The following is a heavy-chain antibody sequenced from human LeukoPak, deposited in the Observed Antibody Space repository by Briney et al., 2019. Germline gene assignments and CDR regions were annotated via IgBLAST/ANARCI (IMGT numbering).Heavy chain of an antibody. CDR1: AFTVSNNY. J-gene: IGHJ4*02. Sequence: GGSLKLSCAVSAFTVSNNYMSWVRQAPGKGREGVSLIYGIGSAYYAVSVKGRFTISRDNSRNTLYLQMNSLRAEDTAVYYCARLLAAPNTKNYWGQGTLVTVSS. CDR3: ARLLAAPNTKNY. D-gene: IGHD6-13*01. V-gene: IGHV3-53*01. CDR2: IYGIGSA.